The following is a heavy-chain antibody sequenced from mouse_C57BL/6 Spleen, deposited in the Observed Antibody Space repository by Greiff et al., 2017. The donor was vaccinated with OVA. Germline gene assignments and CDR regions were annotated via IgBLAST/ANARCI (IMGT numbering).Heavy chain of an antibody. CDR2: IHPNSGST. J-gene: IGHJ4*01. CDR1: GYTFTSYW. D-gene: IGHD2-2*01. Sequence: QVQLQQPGAELVKPGASVKLSCKASGYTFTSYWMHWVKQRPGHGLEWIGMIHPNSGSTNYNEKFKSKATLTVDKSSSTAYMQLSSLTSEDSAVYYCARTGYDRYYAMDYWGQGTSVTVSS. CDR3: ARTGYDRYYAMDY. V-gene: IGHV1-64*01.